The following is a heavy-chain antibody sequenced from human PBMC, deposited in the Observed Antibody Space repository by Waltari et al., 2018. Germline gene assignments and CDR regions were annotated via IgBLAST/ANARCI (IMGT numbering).Heavy chain of an antibody. CDR1: GGTFSSYA. CDR3: ARADYGSGSVPLLRYFDL. D-gene: IGHD3-10*01. V-gene: IGHV1-69*12. Sequence: QVQLVQSGAEVKKPGSSVKVSCKASGGTFSSYAISWVRQAPGHGLEWMGGSIPIFGTAMYAQKVQGRVTITADESTSTAYMELSSLRSEDTAVYYCARADYGSGSVPLLRYFDLWGRGTLVTVSS. J-gene: IGHJ2*01. CDR2: SIPIFGTA.